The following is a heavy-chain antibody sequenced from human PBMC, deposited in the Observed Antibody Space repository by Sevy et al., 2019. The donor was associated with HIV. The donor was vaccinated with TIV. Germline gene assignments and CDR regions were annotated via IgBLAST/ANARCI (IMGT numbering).Heavy chain of an antibody. CDR3: ARRRPSGYYEY. CDR1: GGSFSGYY. V-gene: IGHV4-34*01. J-gene: IGHJ4*02. CDR2: INHSGST. Sequence: SETLSLTCAVYGGSFSGYYWSWIRQPPGKGLEWIWEINHSGSTNYNPSLKSRVTISVDTSRNQFSLKLSSVTAAEMAVYYCARRRPSGYYEYWGQGTLVTVSS. D-gene: IGHD3-3*01.